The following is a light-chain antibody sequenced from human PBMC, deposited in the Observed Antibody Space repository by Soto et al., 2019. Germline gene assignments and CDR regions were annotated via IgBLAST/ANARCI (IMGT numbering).Light chain of an antibody. CDR3: VLYMGGGISA. Sequence: QTVVTQEPSFSVSPGGTVTLTCGLSSGSVSAGFHPSWYQQTPGQAPRTLIYSINTRSSGVPDRFSGSILGNKAALTITGAQADDESDYYCVLYMGGGISAFGGGTKLTVL. V-gene: IGLV8-61*01. J-gene: IGLJ3*02. CDR2: SIN. CDR1: SGSVSAGFH.